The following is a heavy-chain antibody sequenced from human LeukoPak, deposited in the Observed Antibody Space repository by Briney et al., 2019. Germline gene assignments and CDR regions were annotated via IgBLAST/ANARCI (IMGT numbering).Heavy chain of an antibody. V-gene: IGHV3-64D*06. CDR1: GFTFSSYA. Sequence: PGGSLRLSCSASGFTFSSYAMHWVRQAPGKGLEYVSAISSNGGSTYYADSVKGRFTISRDNSKNTLYLQMSSLRAEDTALYYCVKDMGIAVAGFDYWGQGTLVTVSS. CDR2: ISSNGGST. D-gene: IGHD6-19*01. CDR3: VKDMGIAVAGFDY. J-gene: IGHJ4*02.